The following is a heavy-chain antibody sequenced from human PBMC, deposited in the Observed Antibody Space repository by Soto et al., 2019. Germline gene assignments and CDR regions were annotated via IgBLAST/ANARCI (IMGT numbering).Heavy chain of an antibody. Sequence: QVQLVESGGGVVQPGRSLRFSCAASGFTVSSYGMQWVRQAPGKGLERVAVISYDGSNKYYAESVKGRFTISRDNSKNPLYLQMNSLRAEDTAVYYCAKDRSPTLDTAMVNSPFDYWGHGTLVTVSS. V-gene: IGHV3-30*18. D-gene: IGHD5-18*01. CDR2: ISYDGSNK. CDR1: GFTVSSYG. CDR3: AKDRSPTLDTAMVNSPFDY. J-gene: IGHJ4*01.